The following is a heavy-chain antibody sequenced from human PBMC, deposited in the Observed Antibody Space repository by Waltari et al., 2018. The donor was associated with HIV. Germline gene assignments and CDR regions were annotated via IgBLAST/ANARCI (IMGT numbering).Heavy chain of an antibody. V-gene: IGHV3-66*02. Sequence: EVQLVQSGGGMVQPGGPRRLSGAAYGSSVMSHSQPWVRQMPGEGPEWLSLIYGDDITDYAASVQGRFTVSRDNSKNTLLLQMNSLRPEDTAVYYCAREIALLLSGSDFDYYGMDVWGQGTTVSVSS. CDR1: GSSVMSHS. D-gene: IGHD1-26*01. CDR3: AREIALLLSGSDFDYYGMDV. CDR2: IYGDDIT. J-gene: IGHJ6*02.